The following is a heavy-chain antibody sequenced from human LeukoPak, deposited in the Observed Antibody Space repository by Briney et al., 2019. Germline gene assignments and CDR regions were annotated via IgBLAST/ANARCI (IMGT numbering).Heavy chain of an antibody. CDR2: IYYIVST. CDR3: ARQLEYSSGWYVGYYFDY. V-gene: IGHV4-59*08. D-gene: IGHD6-19*01. Sequence: SETLSLTCTVSGGSISSYYWSWIRQPPGKGLEWIGYIYYIVSTNYNPSLKSRVTISVDTSNNQFSLELSSVTAADTAVYYCARQLEYSSGWYVGYYFDYWGQGTLVTVSS. CDR1: GGSISSYY. J-gene: IGHJ4*02.